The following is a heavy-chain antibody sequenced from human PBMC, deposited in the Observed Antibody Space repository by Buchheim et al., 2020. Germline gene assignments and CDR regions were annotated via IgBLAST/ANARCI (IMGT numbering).Heavy chain of an antibody. V-gene: IGHV4-30-4*01. Sequence: QVQLQESGPGLVKPSQTLSLTCTVSVGSIISGDYYWSWIRQPPGKGLEWIGYIYHSGSTYYNPPLKSRVTVSLDSSKNQFSLKLSSVTAADTAVYYCARDRSPTSGDFDPWGQGTL. CDR1: VGSIISGDYY. J-gene: IGHJ5*02. CDR3: ARDRSPTSGDFDP. CDR2: IYHSGST. D-gene: IGHD2-2*01.